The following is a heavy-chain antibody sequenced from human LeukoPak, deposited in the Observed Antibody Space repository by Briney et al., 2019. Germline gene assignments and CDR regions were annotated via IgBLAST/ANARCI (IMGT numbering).Heavy chain of an antibody. CDR3: ARGTKPYSSSRWYFDY. D-gene: IGHD6-13*01. CDR2: IKPDGSEK. Sequence: PGGSLRLSCAASGFTLSIYWMSWVRQAPGKGLEWVANIKPDGSEKYYVDSVKGRFTISRDNAKNTLYLQMNSLRAEDTAVYYCARGTKPYSSSRWYFDYWGQGTLVTVSS. J-gene: IGHJ4*02. V-gene: IGHV3-7*05. CDR1: GFTLSIYW.